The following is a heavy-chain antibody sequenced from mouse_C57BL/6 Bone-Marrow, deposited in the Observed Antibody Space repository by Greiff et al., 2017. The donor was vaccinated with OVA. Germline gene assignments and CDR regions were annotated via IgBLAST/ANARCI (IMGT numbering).Heavy chain of an antibody. CDR1: GYSFTGYF. V-gene: IGHV1-20*01. J-gene: IGHJ3*01. CDR2: INPYNGDT. D-gene: IGHD1-1*01. CDR3: AISSYYYGSTWFAY. Sequence: VQLKESGPELVKPGDSVKISCKASGYSFTGYFMNWVMQSHGKSLEWIGRINPYNGDTYYNQKFKGKATLTVDKSSSTAHMELRSLTSEDSAVYYCAISSYYYGSTWFAYWGQGTLVTVSA.